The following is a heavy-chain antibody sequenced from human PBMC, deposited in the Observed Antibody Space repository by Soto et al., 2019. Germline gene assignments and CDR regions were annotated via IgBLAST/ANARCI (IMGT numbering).Heavy chain of an antibody. CDR2: ISGSDDST. D-gene: IGHD6-6*01. J-gene: IGHJ4*02. V-gene: IGHV3-23*01. CDR3: AKRSSSSTFDH. CDR1: GFTFSSYA. Sequence: EVQLLESGGGLVQPGESLRVSCAASGFTFSSYAMSWVRQAPGKGLEWVSVISGSDDSTYYADSVKGRFTISRDNSKNTLYLQMNSLRAEDTAVYYCAKRSSSSTFDHWGQGTLVTVSS.